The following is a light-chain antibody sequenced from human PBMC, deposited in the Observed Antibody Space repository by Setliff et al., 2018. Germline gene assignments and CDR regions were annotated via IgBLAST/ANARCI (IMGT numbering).Light chain of an antibody. Sequence: QSALAQPASVSGSPGQSITISCSGTSSDVGSYDFVSWYQQHPGKVPKLIIHDVSNRPSGVSNRFSGAKAGNTASLTISGLQAEDEADYYCSAYTSGSTYVFGTGTKVTVL. CDR2: DVS. CDR3: SAYTSGSTYV. J-gene: IGLJ1*01. CDR1: SSDVGSYDF. V-gene: IGLV2-14*03.